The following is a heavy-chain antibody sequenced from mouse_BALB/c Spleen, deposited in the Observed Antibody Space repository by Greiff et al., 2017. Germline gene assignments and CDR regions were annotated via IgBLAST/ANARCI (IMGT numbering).Heavy chain of an antibody. D-gene: IGHD2-4*01. Sequence: DVMLVESGGGLVKPGGSLKLSCAASGFTFSSYAMSWVRQTPEKRLEWVASISSGGSTYYPDSVKGRFTISRDNARNILYLQMSSLRSEDTAMYYCARGTMITTGDAMDYWGQGTSVTVSS. CDR3: ARGTMITTGDAMDY. J-gene: IGHJ4*01. CDR2: ISSGGST. V-gene: IGHV5-6-5*01. CDR1: GFTFSSYA.